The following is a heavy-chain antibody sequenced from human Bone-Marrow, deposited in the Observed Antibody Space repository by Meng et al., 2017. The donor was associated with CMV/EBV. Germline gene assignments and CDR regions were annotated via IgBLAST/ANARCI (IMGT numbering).Heavy chain of an antibody. V-gene: IGHV4-59*01. CDR1: GASLDNYY. D-gene: IGHD3-3*01. J-gene: IGHJ4*02. CDR3: ARVRDFWSGRYYFDY. Sequence: SEPLSLTCTVSGASLDNYYWNWIRRPPGKGLEWIGYVHYSGSTIYNPSLKSRVTMSVDTSKNHFSLKLSSVTAADTAVYYCARVRDFWSGRYYFDYWGQGTLVTVSS. CDR2: VHYSGST.